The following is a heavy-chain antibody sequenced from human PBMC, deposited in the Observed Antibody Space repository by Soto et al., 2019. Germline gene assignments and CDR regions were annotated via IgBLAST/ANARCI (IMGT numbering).Heavy chain of an antibody. Sequence: SVKVSCKASGGTFSSYAIRWVRQAPGQGLEWMGGIIPIFGTANYGQKFQGRVTITADESTSTAYMELSSLRSEDAAVYYCARAYYYDSSGYFPDAFDIWAQGPMVTVS. V-gene: IGHV1-69*13. CDR2: IIPIFGTA. D-gene: IGHD3-22*01. CDR3: ARAYYYDSSGYFPDAFDI. CDR1: GGTFSSYA. J-gene: IGHJ3*02.